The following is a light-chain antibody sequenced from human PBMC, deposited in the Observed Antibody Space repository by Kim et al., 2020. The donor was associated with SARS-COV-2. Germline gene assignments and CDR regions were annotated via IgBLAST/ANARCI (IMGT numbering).Light chain of an antibody. Sequence: LTCTLRSGINVGTYRIYWYRQRPGSPPQYLLRYKSDSDKQQGSGVPSRFSGSKDASANAGILLISGLQSEDEADHYCMISHNGAWVFGGGTQLTVL. CDR2: YKSDSDK. CDR3: MISHNGAWV. CDR1: SGINVGTYR. J-gene: IGLJ3*02. V-gene: IGLV5-45*02.